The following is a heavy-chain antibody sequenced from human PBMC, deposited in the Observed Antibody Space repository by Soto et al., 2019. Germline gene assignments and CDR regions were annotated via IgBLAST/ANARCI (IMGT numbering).Heavy chain of an antibody. D-gene: IGHD1-26*01. CDR3: ARDQSGSYLGDYYYYGMDV. J-gene: IGHJ6*02. CDR2: IWYDGSNK. Sequence: GGSLRLSCAASGFTFSSYGMHWVRQAPGKGLEWVAVIWYDGSNKYYADSVKGRFTISRDNSRNTLYLQMNSLRAEDTAVYYCARDQSGSYLGDYYYYGMDVWGQGTTVTVSS. V-gene: IGHV3-33*01. CDR1: GFTFSSYG.